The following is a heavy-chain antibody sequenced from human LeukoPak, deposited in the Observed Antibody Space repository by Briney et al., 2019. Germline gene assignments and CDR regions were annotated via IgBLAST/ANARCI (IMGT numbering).Heavy chain of an antibody. Sequence: GRSLRLSCAASGFTFSSYGMHWVRQAPGKGLEWVAVISYDGSNKYYADSVKGRFTISRDNSKNTLYLQMNSLRAEDTAVYYCAKILMVTAINSPDYWGQGTLVTVSS. CDR3: AKILMVTAINSPDY. V-gene: IGHV3-30*18. J-gene: IGHJ4*02. D-gene: IGHD2-21*02. CDR1: GFTFSSYG. CDR2: ISYDGSNK.